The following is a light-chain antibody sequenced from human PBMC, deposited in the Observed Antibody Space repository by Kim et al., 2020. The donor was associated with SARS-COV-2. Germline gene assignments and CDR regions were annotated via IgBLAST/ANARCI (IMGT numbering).Light chain of an antibody. V-gene: IGKV4-1*01. Sequence: ATINCKSSQSVLYSSNNQNYLAWYQQKPGQPPKLLIYWASTRESGVPDRFSGSGSGTDFTLTISSLQAEDVAVYYCQQYYRTPITFGQGTRLEIK. CDR1: QSVLYSSNNQNY. CDR2: WAS. J-gene: IGKJ5*01. CDR3: QQYYRTPIT.